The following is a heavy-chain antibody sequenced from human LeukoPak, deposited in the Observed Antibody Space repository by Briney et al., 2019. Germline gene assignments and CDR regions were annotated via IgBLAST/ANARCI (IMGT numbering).Heavy chain of an antibody. V-gene: IGHV3-30*18. CDR2: ISYDGSNK. Sequence: GGSLRLSCAASGFTFSSYGMHWVRQAPGKGLEWVAVISYDGSNKYYADSVKGRFTISRDNSKNTLYLQMNSLRAEDTAVYYCAKSPFIAAGNYYYFDYWGQGTLVTVSS. CDR1: GFTFSSYG. J-gene: IGHJ4*02. D-gene: IGHD6-25*01. CDR3: AKSPFIAAGNYYYFDY.